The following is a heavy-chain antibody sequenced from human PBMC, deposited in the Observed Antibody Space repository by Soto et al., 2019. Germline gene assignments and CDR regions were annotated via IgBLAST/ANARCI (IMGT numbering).Heavy chain of an antibody. CDR3: ASLSAGYYYDSSEYYFDS. Sequence: SETLSLTCTVSGGSISSGVYYWSWFRQHPGKGLEWIGYIYYTGSTYNNPSLTSRVTISVDTSKNQFSLKLSSVTAADTAVYYCASLSAGYYYDSSEYYFDSWGKGTL. D-gene: IGHD3-22*01. V-gene: IGHV4-31*03. CDR2: IYYTGST. CDR1: GGSISSGVYY. J-gene: IGHJ4*02.